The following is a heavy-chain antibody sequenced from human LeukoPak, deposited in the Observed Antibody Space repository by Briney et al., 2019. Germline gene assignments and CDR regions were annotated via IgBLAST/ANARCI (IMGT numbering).Heavy chain of an antibody. CDR1: GFTFSNYA. Sequence: GGSLRLSCTASGFTFSNYAMSWVRQAPGKGLEWVSSISGSGFSTYYAGSVKGRFTISRDNSKNTLYLQMNSLRADDPAVYYCARGRSSGPYFFDYWGQGTLVTVSS. CDR2: ISGSGFST. J-gene: IGHJ4*02. D-gene: IGHD3-22*01. V-gene: IGHV3-23*01. CDR3: ARGRSSGPYFFDY.